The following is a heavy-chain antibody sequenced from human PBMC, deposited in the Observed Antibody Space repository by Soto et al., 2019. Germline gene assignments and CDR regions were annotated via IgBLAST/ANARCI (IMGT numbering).Heavy chain of an antibody. D-gene: IGHD3-22*01. V-gene: IGHV5-51*01. Sequence: GESLKISCKGSGYSFTSYWLGWGRQRPGEGLEWVGIIYPGYSDTRYSRSFEGQVTISADKSISTAYLQWSSLKASDTAMYYCARTYYYDSSGYRDFDYWGQGTLVTVSS. CDR2: IYPGYSDT. CDR1: GYSFTSYW. CDR3: ARTYYYDSSGYRDFDY. J-gene: IGHJ4*02.